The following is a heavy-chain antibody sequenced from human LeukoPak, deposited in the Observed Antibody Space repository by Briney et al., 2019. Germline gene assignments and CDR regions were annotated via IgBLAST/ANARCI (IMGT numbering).Heavy chain of an antibody. CDR3: ARGSDSSDILDY. CDR2: TYYRSKWYN. D-gene: IGHD6-19*01. J-gene: IGHJ4*02. CDR1: VDSVSSNSAD. V-gene: IGHV6-1*01. Sequence: SQTLSLTCAISVDSVSSNSADWNCIRQSPSRGLEWLGRTYYRSKWYNDYAVSVKSRITINPDTSKNQFSLQLNSVTPEDTAVYYCARGSDSSDILDYWGQGTLVTVSS.